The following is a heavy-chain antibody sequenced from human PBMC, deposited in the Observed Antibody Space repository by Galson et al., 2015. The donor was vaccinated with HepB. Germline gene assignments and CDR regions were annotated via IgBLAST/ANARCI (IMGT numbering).Heavy chain of an antibody. CDR1: GFTFSSYA. CDR3: AKDDSWGDYAVGAFDI. CDR2: ISGSGGST. Sequence: SLRLSCAASGFTFSSYAMSWVRQAPGKGLEWVSAISGSGGSTYYADSVKGRFTISRDNSKNTLYLQMNSLRAEDTAVYYCAKDDSWGDYAVGAFDIWGQGTMVTVSS. J-gene: IGHJ3*02. D-gene: IGHD4-17*01. V-gene: IGHV3-23*01.